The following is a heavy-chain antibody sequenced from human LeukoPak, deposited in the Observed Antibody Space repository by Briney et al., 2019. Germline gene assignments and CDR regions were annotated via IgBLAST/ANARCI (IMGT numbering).Heavy chain of an antibody. CDR2: IIPIFGTA. D-gene: IGHD3-3*01. CDR1: GGTFSSYA. CDR3: ARGLRFLEAFDY. Sequence: ASVKVSCKASGGTFSSYAISWVRQAPGQGLEWMGRIIPIFGTANYAQKFQGRVTITTDESTSTAYMELSSLRSEDTAVYYCARGLRFLEAFDYWGQGTLVTVSS. V-gene: IGHV1-69*05. J-gene: IGHJ4*02.